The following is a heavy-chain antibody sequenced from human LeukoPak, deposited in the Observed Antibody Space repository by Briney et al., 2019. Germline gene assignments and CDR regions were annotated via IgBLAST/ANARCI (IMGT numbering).Heavy chain of an antibody. CDR2: INHSGST. D-gene: IGHD4-17*01. V-gene: IGHV4-34*01. Sequence: SETLSLTCAVYGGSFSGYYWSWIRQPPGKGLEWIGEINHSGSTNYNPSLKSRVTISVDTSKNQFSLKLSSVTAADTAVYYCARGIGYGDGNWFDPWGRGTLVTVSS. CDR1: GGSFSGYY. CDR3: ARGIGYGDGNWFDP. J-gene: IGHJ5*02.